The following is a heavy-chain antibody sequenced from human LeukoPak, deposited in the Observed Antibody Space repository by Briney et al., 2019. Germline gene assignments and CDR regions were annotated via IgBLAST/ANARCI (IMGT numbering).Heavy chain of an antibody. V-gene: IGHV1-69*02. CDR2: IIPILGIA. CDR3: ARSVSGDRYPNDY. J-gene: IGHJ4*02. Sequence: SVKVSCKASGGTFSSYTISWVRQAPGQGLEWMGRIIPILGIANYAQQFQGRVTITADRSTSTAYMELSSLRSEDTAVYYCARSVSGDRYPNDYWGQGTLVTVST. CDR1: GGTFSSYT. D-gene: IGHD7-27*01.